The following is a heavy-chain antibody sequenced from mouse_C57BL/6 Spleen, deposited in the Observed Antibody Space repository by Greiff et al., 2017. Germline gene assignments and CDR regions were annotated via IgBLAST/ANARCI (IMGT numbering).Heavy chain of an antibody. D-gene: IGHD2-2*01. CDR3: AKMVTTSYWYFDV. J-gene: IGHJ1*03. V-gene: IGHV1-4*01. CDR2: INPSSGYT. CDR1: GYTFTSYT. Sequence: QVQLQQSGAELARPGASVKMSCKASGYTFTSYTMHWVKQRPGQGLEWIGYINPSSGYTKYNQKFKDKATLTADKSSSTAYMQLSSLTSEDSAVYYCAKMVTTSYWYFDVWGTGTTVTVSS.